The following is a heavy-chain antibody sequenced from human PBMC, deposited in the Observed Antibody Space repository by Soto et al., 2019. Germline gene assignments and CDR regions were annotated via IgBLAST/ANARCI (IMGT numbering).Heavy chain of an antibody. Sequence: QVQLVESGGGVVQPGRSLRLSCAASGFTFSSYAMHWVRQAPGKGLEWVAVISYDGSNKYYADSVKGRFTISRDNSKNTLYLQMNSLRAEDTAVYYCARGTGITMGGFDPWGQGTLVTVSS. CDR1: GFTFSSYA. D-gene: IGHD3-10*01. V-gene: IGHV3-30-3*01. J-gene: IGHJ5*02. CDR2: ISYDGSNK. CDR3: ARGTGITMGGFDP.